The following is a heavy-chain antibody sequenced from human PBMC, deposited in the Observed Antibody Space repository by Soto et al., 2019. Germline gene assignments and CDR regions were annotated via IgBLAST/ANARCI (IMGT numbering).Heavy chain of an antibody. CDR3: ARDKFCGGGSCSYYGVDV. J-gene: IGHJ6*02. Sequence: EVQLVESGGGLVQPGGSLRLSCEASGFTFSDHYMDWVRQTPGKGLEWVGRTRNKANSYTTEYAASVKGRFTISRDDSKNSLYLQMNSLKTGDTAVYYCARDKFCGGGSCSYYGVDVWGQGTTVTVSS. CDR1: GFTFSDHY. D-gene: IGHD2-15*01. V-gene: IGHV3-72*01. CDR2: TRNKANSYTT.